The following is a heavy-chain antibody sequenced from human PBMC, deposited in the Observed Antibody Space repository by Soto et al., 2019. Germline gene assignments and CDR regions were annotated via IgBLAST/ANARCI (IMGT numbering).Heavy chain of an antibody. Sequence: PSETLSLTCTVSGGSIRNYYWSWVRPPPGKGLEWIGYIYYTGTTNYNPSLKSRVTISVDTSKNQFSLKLSSVTTADTAVYYCTKQPCADYGGIFDPWGQGTLVTVSS. CDR2: IYYTGTT. D-gene: IGHD4-17*01. V-gene: IGHV4-59*01. CDR3: TKQPCADYGGIFDP. CDR1: GGSIRNYY. J-gene: IGHJ5*02.